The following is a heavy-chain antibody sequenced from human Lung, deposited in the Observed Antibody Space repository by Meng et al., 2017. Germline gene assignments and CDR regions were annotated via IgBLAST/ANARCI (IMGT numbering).Heavy chain of an antibody. CDR1: GGSISSSNYY. CDR2: IYNSGST. Sequence: QGHLPRPGPGLVSPSQTLSLTCTVSGGSISSSNYYWSWIRQPPGKGLEWSGHIYNSGSTYYNPSLKSRITISVDTSKNQFSLKLSSVTAADTAVYYCARGQKGYFDLWGRGTLVTVSS. CDR3: ARGQKGYFDL. V-gene: IGHV4-30-4*01. J-gene: IGHJ2*01.